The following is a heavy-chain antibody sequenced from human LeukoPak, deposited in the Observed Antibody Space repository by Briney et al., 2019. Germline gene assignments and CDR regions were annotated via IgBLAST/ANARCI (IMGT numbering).Heavy chain of an antibody. D-gene: IGHD3-10*01. CDR3: AKVDSGSGSYWLDY. CDR2: ISGSGGST. Sequence: GGSLRLSCAASGFTFSSYAMSWVRQAPGKGLEWVSAISGSGGSTYYAGSVKGRFTISRDNSKNTLYVQMNSLRVEDTAVYYCAKVDSGSGSYWLDYWGQGTLVTVSS. V-gene: IGHV3-23*01. CDR1: GFTFSSYA. J-gene: IGHJ4*02.